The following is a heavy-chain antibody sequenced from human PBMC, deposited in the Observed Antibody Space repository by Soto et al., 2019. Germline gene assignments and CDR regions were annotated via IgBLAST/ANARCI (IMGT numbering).Heavy chain of an antibody. Sequence: ASETLSLTCTVPGGSISSGYYYWSWIRQPPGKGLECIGYINYSGSTNYKPSLRSRVTISVDTSKNQFSLKLSSVTAADTAVYYCARHWTGLDYWGQGTLVTVSS. CDR1: GGSISSGYYY. CDR2: INYSGST. V-gene: IGHV4-30-4*08. J-gene: IGHJ4*02. D-gene: IGHD2-8*02. CDR3: ARHWTGLDY.